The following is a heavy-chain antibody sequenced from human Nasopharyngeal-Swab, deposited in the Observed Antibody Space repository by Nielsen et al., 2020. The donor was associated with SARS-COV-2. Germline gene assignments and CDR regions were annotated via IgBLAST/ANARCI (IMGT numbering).Heavy chain of an antibody. CDR1: GIFVSGNY. V-gene: IGHV3-53*05. J-gene: IGHJ4*02. D-gene: IGHD5-18*01. CDR2: VYSGGST. Sequence: GGSLRLSCAASGIFVSGNYMNWVRQAPGMGLEWVSVVYSGGSTFYADSVKGRFTISRDNSKNTLYLQMNSLRAEDTAVYYCARGGEWIQLLLPNFDYWGQGTLVTVSS. CDR3: ARGGEWIQLLLPNFDY.